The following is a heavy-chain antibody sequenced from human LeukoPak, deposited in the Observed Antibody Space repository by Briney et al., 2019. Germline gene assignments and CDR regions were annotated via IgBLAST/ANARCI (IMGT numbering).Heavy chain of an antibody. J-gene: IGHJ4*02. CDR1: GGSISSSSYY. V-gene: IGHV4-39*07. CDR3: ASALLWFGELPYYFDY. D-gene: IGHD3-10*01. Sequence: NPSGTLSLTCAVSGGSISSSSYYWGWIRQPPGKGLEWIGSIYYSGSTYYNPSLKSRVTISVDTSKNQFSLKLSSVTAADTAVYYCASALLWFGELPYYFDYWGQGTLVTVSS. CDR2: IYYSGST.